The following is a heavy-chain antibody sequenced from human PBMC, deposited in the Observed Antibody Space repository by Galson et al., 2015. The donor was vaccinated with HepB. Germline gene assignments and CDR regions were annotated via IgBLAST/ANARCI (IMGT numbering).Heavy chain of an antibody. CDR3: AKSQYSSSWYIMEHAFDI. D-gene: IGHD6-13*01. J-gene: IGHJ3*02. Sequence: SLRLYCADSGCTFDDYAMHWARQAPGKGLEWVSGISWNSGSIGYADSVKGRFTISRDNAKNSLYLQMNSLRAEDTALYYCAKSQYSSSWYIMEHAFDIWGQGTMVTVSS. V-gene: IGHV3-9*01. CDR1: GCTFDDYA. CDR2: ISWNSGSI.